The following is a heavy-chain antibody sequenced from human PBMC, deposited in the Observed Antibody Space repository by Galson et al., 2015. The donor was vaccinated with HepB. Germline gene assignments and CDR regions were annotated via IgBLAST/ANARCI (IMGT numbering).Heavy chain of an antibody. V-gene: IGHV6-1*01. D-gene: IGHD3-22*01. CDR1: GDSVSSNSAA. CDR3: ARELDYYDSSGQNDPRARSPYYYYYMDV. Sequence: CAISGDSVSSNSAAWNWIRQSPSRGLEWLGRTYYRSKWYNDCAVSVKSRITINPDTSKNQFSLQLNSVTPEDTAVYYCARELDYYDSSGQNDPRARSPYYYYYMDVWGKGTTVTVSS. CDR2: TYYRSKWYN. J-gene: IGHJ6*03.